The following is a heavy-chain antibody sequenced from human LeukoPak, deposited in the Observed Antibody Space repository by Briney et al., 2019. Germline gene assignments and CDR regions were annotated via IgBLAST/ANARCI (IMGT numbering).Heavy chain of an antibody. J-gene: IGHJ2*01. V-gene: IGHV4-34*01. Sequence: SETLSLTCAVYGGTFRGYYWSWIRQPPGKGLEWIGEIHYTGATNYKPSLKSRVTISGDPSKNQGSLRVSSVTAADTAVYYCARGVLGPYYFDLWGRGTLVTVSS. CDR2: IHYTGAT. CDR3: ARGVLGPYYFDL. CDR1: GGTFRGYY. D-gene: IGHD7-27*01.